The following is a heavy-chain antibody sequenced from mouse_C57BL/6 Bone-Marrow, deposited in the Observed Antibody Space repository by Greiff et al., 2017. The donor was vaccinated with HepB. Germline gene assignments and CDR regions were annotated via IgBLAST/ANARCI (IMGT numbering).Heavy chain of an antibody. CDR1: GYTFTSYG. J-gene: IGHJ1*03. Sequence: QVHVKQSGAELARPGASVKLSCKASGYTFTSYGISWVKQRTGQGLEWIGEIYPRSGNTYYNEKFKGKATLTADKSSSTAYMELRSLTSEDSAVYFCARSLSSGDWYFDVWGTGTTVTVSS. V-gene: IGHV1-81*01. D-gene: IGHD3-1*01. CDR2: IYPRSGNT. CDR3: ARSLSSGDWYFDV.